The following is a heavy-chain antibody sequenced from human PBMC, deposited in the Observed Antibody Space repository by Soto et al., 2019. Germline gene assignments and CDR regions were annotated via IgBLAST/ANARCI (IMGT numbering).Heavy chain of an antibody. D-gene: IGHD2-15*01. J-gene: IGHJ4*02. CDR1: GYTFTSYY. CDR2: INPSGGST. V-gene: IGHV1-46*01. Sequence: ASVKVSCKASGYTFTSYYMHWVRQAPGQGLEWMGIINPSGGSTSYAQKFQGRVTMTRDTSTSKVYMELSSLRSEDTAVYYCARGDSGGSRYPYQCNYWGQGTLCPVS. CDR3: ARGDSGGSRYPYQCNY.